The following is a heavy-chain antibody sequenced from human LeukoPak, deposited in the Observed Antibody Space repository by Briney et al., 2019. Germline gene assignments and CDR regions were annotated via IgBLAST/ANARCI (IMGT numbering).Heavy chain of an antibody. CDR3: ARGRRGDY. Sequence: SETLSLTCAVYGGSFSGYYGSWIRQPPGKGLEWIGEINHSGSTNYNPSLKSRVTISVDTSKNQFSLKLSSVTAADTAVYYCARGRRGDYWGQGTLVTVSS. CDR2: INHSGST. V-gene: IGHV4-34*01. D-gene: IGHD3-10*01. J-gene: IGHJ4*02. CDR1: GGSFSGYY.